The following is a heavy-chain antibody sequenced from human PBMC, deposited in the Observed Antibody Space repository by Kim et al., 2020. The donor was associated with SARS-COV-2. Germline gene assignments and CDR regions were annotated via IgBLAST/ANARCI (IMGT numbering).Heavy chain of an antibody. J-gene: IGHJ3*02. D-gene: IGHD6-19*01. CDR3: AKAVAGIDAFDI. Sequence: SYNPPPRSRVTISVDTSRNQFSLKLSSVTAADTAVYYCAKAVAGIDAFDIWGQGTMVTVSS. V-gene: IGHV4-39*01.